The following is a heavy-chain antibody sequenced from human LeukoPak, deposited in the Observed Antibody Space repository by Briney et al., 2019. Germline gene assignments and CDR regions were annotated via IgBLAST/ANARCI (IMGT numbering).Heavy chain of an antibody. Sequence: ASVKVSCKASGYTFTSYGISWVRQAPGQGLEWMGWISAYNGNTNYAQKLQGRVTMTTDTSTSTAYMELRSLRSDYTAVYYCARGLANDITKPGCAGYWGQGTLVTVSS. D-gene: IGHD3-9*01. V-gene: IGHV1-18*01. J-gene: IGHJ4*02. CDR2: ISAYNGNT. CDR3: ARGLANDITKPGCAGY. CDR1: GYTFTSYG.